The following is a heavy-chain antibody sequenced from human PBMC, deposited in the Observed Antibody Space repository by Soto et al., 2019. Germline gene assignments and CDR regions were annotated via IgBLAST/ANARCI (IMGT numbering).Heavy chain of an antibody. D-gene: IGHD4-17*01. CDR3: ATVAYGDYDGWYFDL. CDR2: IYYSGST. Sequence: SETLSLTCTVSGGSISSYYWIWIRQPPGKGLEWIGYIYYSGSTNYNPSLKSRVTISVDTSRNQFSLKLNSVTAADTAIYYCATVAYGDYDGWYFDLWGRGTLVTVSS. V-gene: IGHV4-59*08. J-gene: IGHJ2*01. CDR1: GGSISSYY.